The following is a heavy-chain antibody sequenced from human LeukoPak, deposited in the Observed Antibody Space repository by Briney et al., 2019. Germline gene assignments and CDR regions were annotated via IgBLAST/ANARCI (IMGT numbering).Heavy chain of an antibody. Sequence: PGGSLRLSCAASGFIFSNYEMNWVRQAPGKGLEWVSYISSSASTIHYADSVKGRFTVSRDNAKNSLYLQMNSLRAEDTAVYFCARDPTYYYGSGTYSHYYGMDVWGQGTTVTVSS. V-gene: IGHV3-48*03. D-gene: IGHD3-10*01. CDR3: ARDPTYYYGSGTYSHYYGMDV. CDR2: ISSSASTI. J-gene: IGHJ6*02. CDR1: GFIFSNYE.